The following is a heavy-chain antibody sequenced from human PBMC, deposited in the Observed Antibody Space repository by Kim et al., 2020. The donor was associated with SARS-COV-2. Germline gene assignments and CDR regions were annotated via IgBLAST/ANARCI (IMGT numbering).Heavy chain of an antibody. CDR2: IKSKTDGGTT. V-gene: IGHV3-15*01. CDR3: TTDVWGEQQLVGKDY. CDR1: GFTFSNAW. Sequence: GGSLRLSCAASGFTFSNAWMSWVRQAPGKGLEWVGRIKSKTDGGTTDYAAPVKGRFTISRDDSKNTLYLQMNSLKTEDTAVYYCTTDVWGEQQLVGKDYWGQGTLVTVSS. J-gene: IGHJ4*02. D-gene: IGHD6-13*01.